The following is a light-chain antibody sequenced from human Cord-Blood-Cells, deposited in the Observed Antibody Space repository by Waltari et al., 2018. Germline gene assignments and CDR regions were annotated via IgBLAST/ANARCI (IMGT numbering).Light chain of an antibody. CDR2: DAS. V-gene: IGKV3-11*01. CDR3: QQRSNWPRLT. J-gene: IGKJ4*01. Sequence: EMCLTQPPPTLPFSPGERATPSCRASRSVSSYLTWYQQKPGQAPRLLIYDASNRATGIPARFSGSGSGTDFTLTISSLEPEDFAVYYCQQRSNWPRLTFGGGTKVEIK. CDR1: RSVSSY.